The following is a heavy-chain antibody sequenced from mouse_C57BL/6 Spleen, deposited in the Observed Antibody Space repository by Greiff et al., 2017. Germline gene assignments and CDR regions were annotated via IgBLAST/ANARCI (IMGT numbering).Heavy chain of an antibody. CDR2: IYPGDGDT. CDR3: ARGWPEAY. CDR1: GYAFSSSW. Sequence: QVQLQQSGPELVKPGASVKISCKASGYAFSSSWMNWVKQRPGKGLEWIGRIYPGDGDTNYNGKFKGKATLTADKSSSTAYMQLSSLTSEDSAVYFCARGWPEAYWGQGTLVTVSA. V-gene: IGHV1-82*01. J-gene: IGHJ3*01. D-gene: IGHD2-3*01.